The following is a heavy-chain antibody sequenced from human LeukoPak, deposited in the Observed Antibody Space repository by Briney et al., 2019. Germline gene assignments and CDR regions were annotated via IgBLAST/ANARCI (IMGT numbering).Heavy chain of an antibody. Sequence: ASVKVSCKASGYTFTGYAIFWVRQAPGQKLEWMGWISAGNGNTRYSQKFQDRVIITRDTPASTVYMELSRLRSEDTAVYYCARDRGNYLLPYWGQGTLVTVSS. J-gene: IGHJ4*02. CDR1: GYTFTGYA. V-gene: IGHV1-3*01. D-gene: IGHD1-26*01. CDR3: ARDRGNYLLPY. CDR2: ISAGNGNT.